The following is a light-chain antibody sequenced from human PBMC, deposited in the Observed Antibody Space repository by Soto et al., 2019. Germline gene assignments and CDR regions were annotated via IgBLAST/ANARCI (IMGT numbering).Light chain of an antibody. V-gene: IGLV2-14*03. CDR3: SSHTTSNTRV. Sequence: QSALTQPASVSGSPGQSIAISCTGTSSDVGAYDFVSWYQQHPDKAPKLLIYEVSNRPSGVSDRFSGSKSVNTATLTISGPQAEDEADYYCSSHTTSNTRVFGTGTKLTVL. CDR1: SSDVGAYDF. J-gene: IGLJ1*01. CDR2: EVS.